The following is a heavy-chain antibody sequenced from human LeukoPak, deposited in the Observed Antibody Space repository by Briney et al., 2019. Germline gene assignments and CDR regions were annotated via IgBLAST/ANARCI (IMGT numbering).Heavy chain of an antibody. J-gene: IGHJ4*02. CDR2: IYYSGST. V-gene: IGHV4-59*08. CDR3: ARSEYYYDSGGPPYYFDY. Sequence: SETLSLTCTVSGGSTSSYYWSWIRQPPGKGLEWIGYIYYSGSTNYNPSLKSRVTISVDTSKNQFSLKLSSVTAADTAAYYCARSEYYYDSGGPPYYFDYWGQGTLVTVSS. D-gene: IGHD3-22*01. CDR1: GGSTSSYY.